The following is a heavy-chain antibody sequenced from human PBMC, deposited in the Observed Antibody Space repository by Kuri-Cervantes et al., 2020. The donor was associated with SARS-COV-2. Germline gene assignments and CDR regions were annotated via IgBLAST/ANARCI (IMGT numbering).Heavy chain of an antibody. V-gene: IGHV4-4*02. CDR1: GGSISSSNW. D-gene: IGHD1-26*01. J-gene: IGHJ4*02. Sequence: SETLSLTCAVSGGSISSSNWWSWVRQPPGKGLEWIGEIYHSGSTNYNPSLKSRVTISVDKSKNQFSLKLSSLTAADTAVYYCARVVGLYGDFDYWGQGTLVTVSS. CDR2: IYHSGST. CDR3: ARVVGLYGDFDY.